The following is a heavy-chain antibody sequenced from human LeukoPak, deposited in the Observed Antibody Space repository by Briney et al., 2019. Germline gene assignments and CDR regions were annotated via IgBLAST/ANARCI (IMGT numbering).Heavy chain of an antibody. V-gene: IGHV4-59*01. D-gene: IGHD3-10*01. Sequence: PSETLSLTCTVSGGSICSYYWSWIREPPGKGVEWIGYIYYSGSTNYNPSLKSRVTISVDTSKNQFSLKLSSVTAADTAVYYCARADGSGDWFDPWGQGTLVTVSS. CDR3: ARADGSGDWFDP. CDR2: IYYSGST. J-gene: IGHJ5*02. CDR1: GGSICSYY.